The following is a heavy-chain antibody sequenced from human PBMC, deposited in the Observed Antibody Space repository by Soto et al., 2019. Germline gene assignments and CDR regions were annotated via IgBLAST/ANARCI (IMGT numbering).Heavy chain of an antibody. Sequence: QVQLVQSGAEVKKPGSSVKVSCKASGSTFSSYAISWVRQAPGQGLEWMGGIIPIFGTANYAQKFQGRVTITADESTNTAYMDLTSLTSEDTAVYFCARSRTVATINGYYYGMDVWGQGTTVSVSS. CDR1: GSTFSSYA. V-gene: IGHV1-69*01. J-gene: IGHJ6*02. CDR2: IIPIFGTA. CDR3: ARSRTVATINGYYYGMDV. D-gene: IGHD5-12*01.